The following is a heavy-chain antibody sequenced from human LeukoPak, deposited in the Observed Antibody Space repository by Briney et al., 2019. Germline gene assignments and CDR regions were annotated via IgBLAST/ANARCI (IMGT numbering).Heavy chain of an antibody. CDR2: ISGNGGST. V-gene: IGHV3-23*01. CDR1: GFSFSSYA. D-gene: IGHD6-13*01. J-gene: IGHJ5*02. Sequence: GGSLRLPCAASGFSFSSYAMTWVRQAPGKGLEWVSTISGNGGSTYYADSVKGRFTISRDNSKNTLHLQMNSLRAGDTAVYYCAKSPYTSSERYFDPWGQGTLVTASS. CDR3: AKSPYTSSERYFDP.